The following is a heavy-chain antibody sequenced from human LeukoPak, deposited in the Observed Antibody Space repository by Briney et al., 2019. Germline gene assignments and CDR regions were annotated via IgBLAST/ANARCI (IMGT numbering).Heavy chain of an antibody. J-gene: IGHJ4*02. CDR1: GFTVSSNY. D-gene: IGHD3-22*01. Sequence: PGGSLRLSCAASGFTVSSNYMSWVRQAPGKGLGWVSVIYSDDNTYYTDSVKGRFTISRDNSKNTLYLQVNSLRAEDTAVYYCARDLGAGSGYFDYWGQGTLVTVSS. V-gene: IGHV3-53*01. CDR3: ARDLGAGSGYFDY. CDR2: IYSDDNT.